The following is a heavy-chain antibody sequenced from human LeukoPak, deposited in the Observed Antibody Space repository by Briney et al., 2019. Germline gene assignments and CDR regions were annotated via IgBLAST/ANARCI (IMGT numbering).Heavy chain of an antibody. V-gene: IGHV3-30*04. CDR3: AREQYYYDSSGYKTNAFDI. Sequence: PGGSLRLSCAASGFTFSSYAMHWVRHAPGKGLEWVAVISYDGSTKYYAASVKGRFTISRDNSKSTLYLQMNSLRAEDTAVYYCAREQYYYDSSGYKTNAFDIWGQGTMVTVSS. D-gene: IGHD3-22*01. CDR2: ISYDGSTK. J-gene: IGHJ3*02. CDR1: GFTFSSYA.